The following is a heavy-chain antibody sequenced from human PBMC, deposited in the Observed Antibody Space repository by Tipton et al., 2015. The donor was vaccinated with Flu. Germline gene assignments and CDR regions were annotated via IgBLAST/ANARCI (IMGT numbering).Heavy chain of an antibody. V-gene: IGHV1-2*06. J-gene: IGHJ4*02. CDR3: ARVSGWWGYYFEY. CDR2: INPNSGGT. Sequence: QLVQSGAEVKKPGASVKVSCKASGYTFTGYYMHWVRQAPGQGLEWMGRINPNSGGTNYAQKFQGRVTMTRDTSISTAYMELSRLTSDDTAVYYCARVSGWWGYYFEYWGQGTLVTVSS. CDR1: GYTFTGYY. D-gene: IGHD6-19*01.